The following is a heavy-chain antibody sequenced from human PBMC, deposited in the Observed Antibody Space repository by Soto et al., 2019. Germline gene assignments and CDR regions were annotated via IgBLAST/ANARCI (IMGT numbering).Heavy chain of an antibody. CDR3: ARGRYCLTGRCFPNWFDS. D-gene: IGHD2-15*01. Sequence: QVQLLESGPGLVKPSQTLSLTCSVSGDSISTVDYFWAWIRQPPGQALEYIGYIYKSATTYYNPSFESRVPIPLDTSKSQFSLNVTSVTAADTAVYFCARGRYCLTGRCFPNWFDSWGQGTLVTVSS. CDR1: GDSISTVDYF. V-gene: IGHV4-30-4*01. CDR2: IYKSATT. J-gene: IGHJ5*01.